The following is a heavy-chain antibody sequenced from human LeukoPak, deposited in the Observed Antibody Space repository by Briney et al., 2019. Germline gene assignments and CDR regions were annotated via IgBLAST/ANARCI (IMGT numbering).Heavy chain of an antibody. CDR1: GGTFSSYA. CDR3: ASSSSSWSQYYFDY. Sequence: SVKVSCKASGGTFSSYAISWVRQAPGQGLEWMGGIIPIFGTANYVQKFQGRVTITADKSTSTAYMELSSLRSEDTAVYYCASSSSSWSQYYFDYWGQGTLVTVSS. CDR2: IIPIFGTA. V-gene: IGHV1-69*06. J-gene: IGHJ4*02. D-gene: IGHD6-13*01.